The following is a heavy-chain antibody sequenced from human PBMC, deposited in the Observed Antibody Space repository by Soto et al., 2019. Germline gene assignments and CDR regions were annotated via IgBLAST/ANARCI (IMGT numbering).Heavy chain of an antibody. V-gene: IGHV4-39*01. CDR1: VNINDHY. CDR2: VYYSGST. CDR3: ARAASCDGDSVTNYYMDI. J-gene: IGHJ6*03. Sequence: QLQLQESGPGLVKPSETLSLTCTVSVNINDHYGVWISQTPGKGLEWIGSVYYSGSTYYNAPFRVRATVSIDTSNSQLSLRLTSVTAADTAVYYWARAASCDGDSVTNYYMDIWGKGTAVTVSS. D-gene: IGHD4-17*01.